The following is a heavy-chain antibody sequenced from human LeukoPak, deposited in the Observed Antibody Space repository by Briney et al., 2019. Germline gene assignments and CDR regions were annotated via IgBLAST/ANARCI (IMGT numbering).Heavy chain of an antibody. CDR1: GGTFISYA. CDR2: IIPIFGTA. D-gene: IGHD1-1*01. V-gene: IGHV1-69*13. Sequence: ASVKVSCKASGGTFISYAISWVRQAPGQGLEWMGGIIPIFGTANYAQKFQGRVTITADESTSTAYKELSSLRSEDTAVYYCARITTGTTFYYYYYGMDVWGQGTTVTVSS. CDR3: ARITTGTTFYYYYYGMDV. J-gene: IGHJ6*02.